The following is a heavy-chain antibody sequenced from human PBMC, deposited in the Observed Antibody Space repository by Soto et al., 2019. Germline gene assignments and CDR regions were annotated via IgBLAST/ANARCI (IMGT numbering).Heavy chain of an antibody. D-gene: IGHD3-22*01. CDR3: AKSYYYEGSGYSSYFDY. V-gene: IGHV3-23*01. J-gene: IGHJ4*02. Sequence: EVQLLESGGGLVQPGESLRLSCAVSGFSFSSYAMSWVRQTPGKGLEWVSTVSASGSITHSADSVKGRFTISRDNSQNTLYLQMNGLRAEDTAVYYCAKSYYYEGSGYSSYFDYWGQGTLVTVSS. CDR2: VSASGSIT. CDR1: GFSFSSYA.